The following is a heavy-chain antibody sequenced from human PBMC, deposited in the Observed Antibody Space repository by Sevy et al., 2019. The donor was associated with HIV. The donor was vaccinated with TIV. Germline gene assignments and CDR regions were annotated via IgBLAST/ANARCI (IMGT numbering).Heavy chain of an antibody. V-gene: IGHV1-18*01. CDR2: ISAYNGNT. Sequence: ASVKVSCKASGYTFTSYGISWVRQAPGQGLEWMGWISAYNGNTNYAQKLQGRVTMTTDTSTSTAYMELRRLRSDDTAVHDCAGVEYSSGWTFDYWGQGTLVTVSS. J-gene: IGHJ4*02. D-gene: IGHD6-19*01. CDR1: GYTFTSYG. CDR3: AGVEYSSGWTFDY.